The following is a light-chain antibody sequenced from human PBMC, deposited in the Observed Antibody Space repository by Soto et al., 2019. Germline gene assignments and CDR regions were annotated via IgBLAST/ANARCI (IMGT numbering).Light chain of an antibody. J-gene: IGKJ4*01. Sequence: DIQMTQSPSSLSASVGDRVTITCRASQSISNFLNWYQQKPGKAPKLLIYAASTLQSGVPSRFSGSGSGTDFTLTISSLQPEDFGTYYCQQRYTTPFTFTFGGATKVEIK. CDR3: QQRYTTPFTFT. CDR1: QSISNF. V-gene: IGKV1-39*01. CDR2: AAS.